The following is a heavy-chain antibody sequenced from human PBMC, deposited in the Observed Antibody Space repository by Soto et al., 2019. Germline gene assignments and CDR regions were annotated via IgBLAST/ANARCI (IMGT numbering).Heavy chain of an antibody. J-gene: IGHJ4*02. CDR2: IGGGGRLI. CDR1: GFTFSSFS. D-gene: IGHD3-16*01. Sequence: EVQLVESGGGVVQRGGSLRLSCAASGFTFSSFSMNWVRQAPGRGLEWISYIGGGGRLISYADSVKGRVAISRDNAQNALYRQMDGLRAEDTAVYYCARDLGCALDCWGQGTLVTVSS. V-gene: IGHV3-48*01. CDR3: ARDLGCALDC.